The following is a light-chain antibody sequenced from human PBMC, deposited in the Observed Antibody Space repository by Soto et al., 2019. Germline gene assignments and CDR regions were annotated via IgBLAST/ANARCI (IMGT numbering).Light chain of an antibody. CDR1: QSVSSN. CDR2: GAS. V-gene: IGKV3-15*01. J-gene: IGKJ2*01. Sequence: EMVMTQSPATLSVSPGERATLSCRASQSVSSNLAWYQQKPGQAPRLLIYGASTRATGIPARFSGSGSGTEFTLTISSLQSEGFAVYYCQQYNNWPPYTFGQGTKLEIK. CDR3: QQYNNWPPYT.